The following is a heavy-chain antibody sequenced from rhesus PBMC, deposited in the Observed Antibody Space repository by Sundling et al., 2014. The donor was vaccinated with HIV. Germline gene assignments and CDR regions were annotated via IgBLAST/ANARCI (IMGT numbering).Heavy chain of an antibody. CDR3: TRWNWNTRDHQVYGLDS. V-gene: IGHV3-116*02. J-gene: IGHJ6*01. CDR2: IRSKGKGGTT. CDR1: GFIFSDHY. D-gene: IGHD1-26*01. Sequence: EVRLVESGGNLVQPGGSLRLSCTASGFIFSDHYMSWVRQAPGKGPEWVGFIRSKGKGGTTEYAATVKGRFTMSRDDSKSIAYLQMNSLKTEDTAVYYCTRWNWNTRDHQVYGLDSWGQGVVVTVIS.